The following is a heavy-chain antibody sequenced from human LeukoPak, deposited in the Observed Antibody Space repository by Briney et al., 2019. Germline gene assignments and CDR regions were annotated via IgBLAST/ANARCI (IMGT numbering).Heavy chain of an antibody. J-gene: IGHJ6*04. Sequence: SETLSFTCTVSGYSINSGYFWGWIRQPPGKGLEYIGTIFHSGTTYYNPSLKSRVTISLDTSTNDFSLKLSSVTAADTAVYYCARALRSGSNYFFYGMDVWGKGTTVTVSS. D-gene: IGHD3-10*01. CDR1: GYSINSGYF. V-gene: IGHV4-38-2*02. CDR2: IFHSGTT. CDR3: ARALRSGSNYFFYGMDV.